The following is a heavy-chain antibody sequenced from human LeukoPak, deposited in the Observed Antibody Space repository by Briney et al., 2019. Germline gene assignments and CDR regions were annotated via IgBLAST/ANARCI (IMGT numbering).Heavy chain of an antibody. CDR1: GFTFSSYS. D-gene: IGHD1-26*01. V-gene: IGHV3-48*01. J-gene: IGHJ4*02. Sequence: RGSLRLSCAASGFTFSSYSMLWVRQAPGKGLEWVSYISSSSSTIYYADSVKGRFTISRDNAKNSLYLQMNTLRAEDTAVYYCAKDHFHEWELEGHWGQGTLVTVSS. CDR2: ISSSSSTI. CDR3: AKDHFHEWELEGH.